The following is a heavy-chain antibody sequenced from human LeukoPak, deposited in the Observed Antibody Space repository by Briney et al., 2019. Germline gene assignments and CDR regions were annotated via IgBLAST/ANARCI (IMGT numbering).Heavy chain of an antibody. V-gene: IGHV1-2*02. CDR3: ARDATRTTLKAVYYYYYMDV. J-gene: IGHJ6*03. CDR1: GYTFTGYY. CDR2: INPNSGGT. Sequence: GASVKVSCKASGYTFTGYYMHWVRQAPGQGLEWMGWINPNSGGTNYAQKFQGRVTMTRDTSISTAYMELSRLRSDDTAVYYCARDATRTTLKAVYYYYYMDVWGKGTTVTVSS. D-gene: IGHD4-11*01.